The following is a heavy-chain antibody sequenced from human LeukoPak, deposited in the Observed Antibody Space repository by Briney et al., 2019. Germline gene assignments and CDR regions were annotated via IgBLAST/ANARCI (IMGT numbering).Heavy chain of an antibody. CDR1: GFNFNDYW. D-gene: IGHD1-26*01. CDR3: VRLWEFDY. V-gene: IGHV3-7*01. CDR2: ISQDGTET. Sequence: PGGSLRLSCAASGFNFNDYWMTWVRQPPGKGLQWVARISQDGTETLYADSVKGRFTLSKDNADKSLYLQMNSLTTEDTAVYYCVRLWEFDYWGQGTLVTVPS. J-gene: IGHJ4*02.